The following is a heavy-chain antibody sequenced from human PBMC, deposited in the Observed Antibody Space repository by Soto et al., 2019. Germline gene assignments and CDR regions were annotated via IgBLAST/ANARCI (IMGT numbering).Heavy chain of an antibody. CDR1: GFTFSDYW. Sequence: GGSLRLSCAASGFTFSDYWMHWVRQAPGKGLEWVSRIKRDGSTTNYADSVKGRFTISRDNAKNTLYLEMNSLRVEDTADYYCARGATISIYYYGMDVWGQGTTVTVSS. J-gene: IGHJ6*02. CDR2: IKRDGSTT. D-gene: IGHD5-12*01. CDR3: ARGATISIYYYGMDV. V-gene: IGHV3-74*01.